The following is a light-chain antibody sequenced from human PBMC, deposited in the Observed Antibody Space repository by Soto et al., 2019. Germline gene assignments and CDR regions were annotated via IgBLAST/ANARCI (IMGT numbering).Light chain of an antibody. V-gene: IGKV3-15*01. J-gene: IGKJ2*01. CDR2: GAS. Sequence: EIVMTQSPATLSVSPGERATLSCRASQSVSSNLAWYQQKPGQAPRLLIYGASTSATGIPARFSGSGSGTEFTLTISSLQSEDFAVYYGQQYNNWPRAYTFGQGTKLEIK. CDR1: QSVSSN. CDR3: QQYNNWPRAYT.